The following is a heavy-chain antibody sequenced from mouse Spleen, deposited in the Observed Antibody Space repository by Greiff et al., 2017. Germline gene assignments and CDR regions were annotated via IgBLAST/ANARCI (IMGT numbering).Heavy chain of an antibody. D-gene: IGHD2-13*01. V-gene: IGHV5-9*04. CDR1: GFTFSSYT. J-gene: IGHJ2*01. Sequence: DVHLVESGGGLVKPGGSLKLSCAASGFTFSSYTMSWVRQTPAKRLEWVATISSGGGNTYYPDSVKGRFTISRDNARNTLYLQMSSLRSEDTAMYYCARRPLIYYGDYFDYWGQGTTLTVSS. CDR3: ARRPLIYYGDYFDY. CDR2: ISSGGGNT.